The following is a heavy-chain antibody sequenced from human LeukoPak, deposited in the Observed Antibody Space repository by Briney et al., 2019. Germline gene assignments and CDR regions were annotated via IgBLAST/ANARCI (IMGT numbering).Heavy chain of an antibody. Sequence: ASVKVSCKASGYTFTDYYMHWVRQAPGQGLEWMGWINPNSGGTNYAQKFQGRVTMTRDTSISTAYMELSRLRSDDTAVYYCAREGPIVGATHLVDYWGQGTLVTVSS. CDR3: AREGPIVGATHLVDY. J-gene: IGHJ4*02. V-gene: IGHV1-2*02. CDR1: GYTFTDYY. D-gene: IGHD1-26*01. CDR2: INPNSGGT.